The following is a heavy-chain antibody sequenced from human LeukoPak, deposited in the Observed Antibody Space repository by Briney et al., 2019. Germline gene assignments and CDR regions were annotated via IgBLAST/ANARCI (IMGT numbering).Heavy chain of an antibody. CDR3: ARGGLTTDETPYYFDY. Sequence: SETLSLTCAVYGGSFSGYYWSWIRQPPGKGLEWIGEINHSGSTNYNPSLKSRVTISVDTSKNQFSLKLSSVTAADTAVYYCARGGLTTDETPYYFDYWGQGTLVTVSS. CDR2: INHSGST. D-gene: IGHD4/OR15-4a*01. V-gene: IGHV4-34*01. CDR1: GGSFSGYY. J-gene: IGHJ4*02.